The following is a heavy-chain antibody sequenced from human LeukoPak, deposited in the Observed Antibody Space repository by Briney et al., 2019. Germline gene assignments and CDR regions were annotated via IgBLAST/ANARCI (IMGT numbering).Heavy chain of an antibody. CDR2: ISSDGGTT. V-gene: IGHV3-64*01. Sequence: GGSLRLSCAASGFTFSSYPMYWVRQAPGKGLEYVSAISSDGGTTYYANSVKDRFTISRDNSKNTLYLQMGSLRAEDMAVYYCARGDYDSGGYYADYWGQGTLVTVSS. CDR3: ARGDYDSGGYYADY. D-gene: IGHD3-22*01. CDR1: GFTFSSYP. J-gene: IGHJ4*02.